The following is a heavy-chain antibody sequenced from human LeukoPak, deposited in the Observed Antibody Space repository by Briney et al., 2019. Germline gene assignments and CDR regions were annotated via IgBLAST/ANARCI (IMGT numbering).Heavy chain of an antibody. D-gene: IGHD1-1*01. Sequence: GRSLRLSCAASGFTFDDYAMHWVRQAPGKGLEWVSGISWNSGSIGYADSVKGRFTISRDNAKNSLYLQMNSLRAEDTALYCCAKDIGNGDYYYYGMDVWGQGTTVTVSS. V-gene: IGHV3-9*01. CDR3: AKDIGNGDYYYYGMDV. J-gene: IGHJ6*02. CDR2: ISWNSGSI. CDR1: GFTFDDYA.